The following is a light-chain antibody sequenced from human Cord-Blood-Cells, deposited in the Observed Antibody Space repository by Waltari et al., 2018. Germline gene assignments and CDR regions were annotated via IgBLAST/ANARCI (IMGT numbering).Light chain of an antibody. V-gene: IGLV2-14*01. CDR2: DVS. J-gene: IGLJ1*01. CDR3: SSYTSSSTNYV. CDR1: SSYVGGSTY. Sequence: QSALPQPASVSGSPGQSITISCTGTSSYVGGSTYVSWYQQHPGKAPNLMIYDVSNRPSGVSNRFSGSKSGNTASLTISGLQAEDEADYYCSSYTSSSTNYVFGTGTKVTVL.